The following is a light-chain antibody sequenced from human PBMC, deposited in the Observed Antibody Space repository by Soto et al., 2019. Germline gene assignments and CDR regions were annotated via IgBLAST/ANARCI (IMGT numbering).Light chain of an antibody. J-gene: IGLJ1*01. CDR2: GNS. CDR1: SSNIGAGYD. Sequence: QSALTQPPSVSGAPGQRVTISCTGSSSNIGAGYDVHWYQQLPGTAPKLLIYGNSNRPSGVPDRFSGSKSGTSASLAITGLQAEDEADYYCQSYDSSLSGCAFGTGTKVTVL. V-gene: IGLV1-40*01. CDR3: QSYDSSLSGCA.